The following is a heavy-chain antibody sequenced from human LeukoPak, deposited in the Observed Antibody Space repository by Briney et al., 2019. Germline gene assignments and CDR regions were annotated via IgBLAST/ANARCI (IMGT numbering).Heavy chain of an antibody. D-gene: IGHD5-24*01. Sequence: GALRLPCATSGFTFSSYAMNWVRQAPGKGREWVADISSSGGTTYYADSMRCRFSISRDNSKRMLYLEMSSLRADDTAVYYCAKVAARRDYEAYFEHWGEGTQATVSS. V-gene: IGHV3-23*01. CDR2: ISSSGGTT. CDR1: GFTFSSYA. CDR3: AKVAARRDYEAYFEH. J-gene: IGHJ4*02.